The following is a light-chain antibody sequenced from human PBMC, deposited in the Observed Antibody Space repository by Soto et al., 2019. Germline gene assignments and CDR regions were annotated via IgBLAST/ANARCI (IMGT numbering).Light chain of an antibody. CDR3: QQYDSNPLT. V-gene: IGKV1-5*03. CDR1: QSISVW. CDR2: KAS. J-gene: IGKJ4*01. Sequence: DIQVPQYPSTLSASVGDRVIITCRASQSISVWLAWYQQKPGKAPKLLIYKASNLESGVPSRFSGSGSGTEFTLTISGLQPDDLATYYCQQYDSNPLTFGGGTKVEIK.